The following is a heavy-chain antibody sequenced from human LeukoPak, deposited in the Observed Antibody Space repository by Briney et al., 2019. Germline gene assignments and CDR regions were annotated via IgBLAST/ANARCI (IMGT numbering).Heavy chain of an antibody. CDR3: AKVVTKWELLYFDY. CDR2: ISDRGYST. Sequence: PGGSLRLSCAASGFTFSNYGMSWVRQAPGKGLEWVSVISDRGYSTHSADSVKGRFTISRDNSKNTQYLQMNSLRAEDTALYYCAKVVTKWELLYFDYWGQGILVTVSS. D-gene: IGHD1-26*01. CDR1: GFTFSNYG. J-gene: IGHJ4*02. V-gene: IGHV3-23*01.